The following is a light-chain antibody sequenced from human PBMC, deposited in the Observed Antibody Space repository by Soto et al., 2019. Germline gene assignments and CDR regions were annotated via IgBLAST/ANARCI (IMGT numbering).Light chain of an antibody. CDR2: GAS. Sequence: EIVLTQSPGTLALSPMERATLSCRASQSVSSSYLAWYQQKPGQAPRLIIYGASSRATGIPDRFSGSGSGTDFTLTISRLEPEYFAVYYCHQYDSSPLTFGGGNKVEIK. CDR3: HQYDSSPLT. V-gene: IGKV3-20*01. J-gene: IGKJ4*01. CDR1: QSVSSSY.